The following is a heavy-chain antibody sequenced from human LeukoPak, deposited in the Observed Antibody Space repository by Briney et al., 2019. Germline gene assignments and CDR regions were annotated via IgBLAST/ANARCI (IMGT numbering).Heavy chain of an antibody. CDR1: GYSFTTYW. J-gene: IGHJ4*02. D-gene: IGHD2-2*01. V-gene: IGHV5-51*01. CDR3: ARRQGCSSTSCPPDS. Sequence: GESLKISCRGSGYSFTTYWIGWVRQMPGKGLEWMWIIYPGDSDTRYSPSFQGQVTMSADKSINTAYLQWSSLKASDTAMYYCARRQGCSSTSCPPDSWGQGTLVTVSS. CDR2: IYPGDSDT.